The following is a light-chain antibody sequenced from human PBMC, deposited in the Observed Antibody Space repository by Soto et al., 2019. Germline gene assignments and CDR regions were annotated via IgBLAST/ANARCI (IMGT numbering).Light chain of an antibody. CDR2: GAS. CDR3: QQYDNSPPWT. J-gene: IGKJ1*01. CDR1: QSVSSSY. Sequence: EIVLTQSPGPLSLSPGERATLSCRASQSVSSSYLAWYQQKPGQSPRLLIYGASSSATGIPDRFSGSGSATDFTLTISRLEPEEFTVYYCQQYDNSPPWTFGQGTKVEIK. V-gene: IGKV3-20*01.